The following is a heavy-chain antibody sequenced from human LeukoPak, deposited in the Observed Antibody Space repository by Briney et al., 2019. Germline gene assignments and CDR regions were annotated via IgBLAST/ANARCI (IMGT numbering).Heavy chain of an antibody. CDR3: ARPRCGGDCYDNWFDP. J-gene: IGHJ5*02. CDR1: GGSISSSSYY. D-gene: IGHD2-21*02. V-gene: IGHV4-39*01. Sequence: PSETLSLTCTVSGGSISSSSYYWGWIRQPPGKGLEWIGSIYYSGSTYYNPSLKSRVTISVDTSKNQFSLKLSSVTAADTAVYYCARPRCGGDCYDNWFDPWGQGTLSPSPQ. CDR2: IYYSGST.